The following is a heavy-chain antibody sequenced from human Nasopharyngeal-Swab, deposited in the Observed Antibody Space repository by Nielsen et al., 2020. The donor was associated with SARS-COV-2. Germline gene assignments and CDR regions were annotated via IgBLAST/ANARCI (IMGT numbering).Heavy chain of an antibody. CDR1: GYTFTSYY. Sequence: ASVKVSCKASGYTFTSYYMHWVRQAPGQGLEWMGIISPSGGSTSYAQKFQGRVTMTRDTSTSTVYMELSSLRSEDTAVYYCARDKSGDFWSGRTTYGMDVWGQGTTVTVSS. CDR3: ARDKSGDFWSGRTTYGMDV. CDR2: ISPSGGST. J-gene: IGHJ6*02. D-gene: IGHD3-3*01. V-gene: IGHV1-46*01.